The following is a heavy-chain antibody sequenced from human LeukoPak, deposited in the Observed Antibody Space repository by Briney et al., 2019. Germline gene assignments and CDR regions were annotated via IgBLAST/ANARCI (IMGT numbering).Heavy chain of an antibody. V-gene: IGHV3-13*01. Sequence: RGSLRLSCAASGSTFSSYDMHWVRHATGKGLEWVSAIGTAGDTYYPGSVKGRFTISRENAKNSLYLQMNSLRAEDTAVYYCARSGGYYDFWSGSKNYYYYYGMDVWGQGTTVTVSS. D-gene: IGHD3-3*01. CDR3: ARSGGYYDFWSGSKNYYYYYGMDV. J-gene: IGHJ6*02. CDR1: GSTFSSYD. CDR2: IGTAGDT.